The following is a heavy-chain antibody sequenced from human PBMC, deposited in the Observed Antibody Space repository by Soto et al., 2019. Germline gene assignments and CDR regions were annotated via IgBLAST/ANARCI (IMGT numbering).Heavy chain of an antibody. CDR1: DVSVSSGIYY. D-gene: IGHD6-19*01. J-gene: IGHJ6*01. CDR2: IYYSGST. CDR3: ARGPELSSGWYYYYYGMDV. V-gene: IGHV4-61*01. Sequence: SETLSLTCTVSDVSVSSGIYYCSWIRQPPGKGLEWIGYIYYSGSTNYNPSLKSRVTISVDTSKNQFSLKLSSVTAADTAVYYCARGPELSSGWYYYYYGMDVWGQGTTVTVSS.